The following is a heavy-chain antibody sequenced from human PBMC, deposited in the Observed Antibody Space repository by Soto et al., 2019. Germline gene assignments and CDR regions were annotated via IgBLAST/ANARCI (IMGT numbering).Heavy chain of an antibody. CDR2: ISSSSSTI. CDR1: GFTFSSYS. Sequence: EVQLVESGGGLVQPGGSLRLSCAASGFTFSSYSMNWVRQAPGKGLEWVSYISSSSSTIYYADSVKGRFTISRDNAKNPLYLQMNSLRDEDTAVYYCARDPTRYIAVAGTFDYWGQGTLVTVSS. D-gene: IGHD6-19*01. J-gene: IGHJ4*02. CDR3: ARDPTRYIAVAGTFDY. V-gene: IGHV3-48*02.